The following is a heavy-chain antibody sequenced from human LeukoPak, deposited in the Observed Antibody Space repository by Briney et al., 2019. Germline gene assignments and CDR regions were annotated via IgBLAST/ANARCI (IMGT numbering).Heavy chain of an antibody. Sequence: GGSLRLSCAASVFTFSSYSMNWVRQAPGKGLEWVSSISSSSSYIYYADSVKGRFTISRDNAKNSLYLQMNSARAEDTAVYYCARDGTDSSGWYGYWGQGTLVTVSS. D-gene: IGHD6-19*01. CDR3: ARDGTDSSGWYGY. V-gene: IGHV3-21*01. CDR2: ISSSSSYI. J-gene: IGHJ4*02. CDR1: VFTFSSYS.